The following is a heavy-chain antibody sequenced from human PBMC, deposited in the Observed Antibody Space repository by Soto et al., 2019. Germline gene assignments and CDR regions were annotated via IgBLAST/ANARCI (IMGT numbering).Heavy chain of an antibody. D-gene: IGHD5-18*01. Sequence: GGSLRLSCAASGFTFSSYGMHWVRQAPGKGLEWVAVISYDGSNKYYADSVKGRFTISRDNSKNTLYLQMKSLRAEDTAVYYCAKDQGRGGYSYDYWSPYFDYWGKGTLVTVSS. V-gene: IGHV3-30*18. CDR2: ISYDGSNK. J-gene: IGHJ4*02. CDR3: AKDQGRGGYSYDYWSPYFDY. CDR1: GFTFSSYG.